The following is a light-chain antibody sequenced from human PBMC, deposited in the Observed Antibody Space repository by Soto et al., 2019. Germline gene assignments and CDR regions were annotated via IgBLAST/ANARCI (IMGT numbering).Light chain of an antibody. V-gene: IGLV2-14*01. J-gene: IGLJ3*02. CDR2: EVS. Sequence: QSALTQPASVSGSPGQSITISCTGSSSDVGGYNRVSWYQQHSGKVPKLMIYEVSNRPSGVSGRFSGSKSGNTASLTISGLQAEDEADYYCNSYTSSSTFWVFGGGTKLTVL. CDR1: SSDVGGYNR. CDR3: NSYTSSSTFWV.